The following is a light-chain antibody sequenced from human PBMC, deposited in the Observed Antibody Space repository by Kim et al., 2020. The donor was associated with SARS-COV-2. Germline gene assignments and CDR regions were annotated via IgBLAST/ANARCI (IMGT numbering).Light chain of an antibody. CDR3: SAWDSSLNVWV. Sequence: QAGLTQPPSVSKGLGQTATLTCNGNNNNVGNQGAAWLQQHQGHPPKLLSYRNNNRPSGISERFSASRSGDTASLTITGLQPEDETEYYCSAWDSSLNVWVFGGGTQLTVL. J-gene: IGLJ3*02. V-gene: IGLV10-54*04. CDR2: RNN. CDR1: NNNVGNQG.